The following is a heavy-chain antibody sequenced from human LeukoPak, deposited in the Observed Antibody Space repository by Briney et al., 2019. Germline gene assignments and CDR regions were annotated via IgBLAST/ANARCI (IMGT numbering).Heavy chain of an antibody. D-gene: IGHD3-3*01. V-gene: IGHV4-34*01. CDR3: ARGLLFLYYDFWNGYRGYWFDP. CDR1: GGSFSGYY. Sequence: PSETLSLTCAVYGGSFSGYYWSWIRQPPGKGLEWIGEINHSGSTNYNPSLKSRVTISVDTSKNQFSLKLSSVTAADTAVYYCARGLLFLYYDFWNGYRGYWFDPWGQGTLVTVSS. CDR2: INHSGST. J-gene: IGHJ5*02.